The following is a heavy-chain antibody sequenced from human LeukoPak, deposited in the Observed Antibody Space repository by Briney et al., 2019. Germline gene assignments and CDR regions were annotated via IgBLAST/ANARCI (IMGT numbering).Heavy chain of an antibody. CDR2: FYYSGST. V-gene: IGHV4-59*08. CDR3: ARSPSSVAFL. Sequence: SETLSLTCTASGGSISSYYWSWIRQPPGKGLEWIGYFYYSGSTNYNPSLKSRVTISVSTSKNQFSLKVTSVTAADTAVYYCARSPSSVAFLWGQGTLVTVSS. CDR1: GGSISSYY. D-gene: IGHD2/OR15-2a*01. J-gene: IGHJ4*02.